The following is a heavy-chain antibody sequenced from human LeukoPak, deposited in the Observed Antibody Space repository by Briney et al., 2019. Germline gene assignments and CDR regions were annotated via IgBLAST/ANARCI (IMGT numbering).Heavy chain of an antibody. D-gene: IGHD5-12*01. CDR1: GGSISSGGYY. V-gene: IGHV4-31*03. Sequence: SQTLSLTCTVSGGSISSGGYYWSWIRQHPGKGLEWIGYIYYSGSTYYNPSLKSRVTISVDTSKNQFSLKLSSVTAADTAVYYRARARVIVAVSADFDYWGQGTLVTVSS. J-gene: IGHJ4*02. CDR2: IYYSGST. CDR3: ARARVIVAVSADFDY.